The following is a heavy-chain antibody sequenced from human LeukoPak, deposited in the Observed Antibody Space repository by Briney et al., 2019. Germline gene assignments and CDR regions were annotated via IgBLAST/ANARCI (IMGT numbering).Heavy chain of an antibody. CDR2: IYYSGST. D-gene: IGHD1-26*01. V-gene: IGHV4-30-4*01. Sequence: PSETLSLTCTVSGGSISSGDYYWSWIRQPPGKGLEWIGYIYYSGSTYYNPSLKSRVTISVDTSKNQFSLKLSSVTAADTAVYYCARTSTIVGATGAYYFDYWGQGTLVTVSS. CDR3: ARTSTIVGATGAYYFDY. J-gene: IGHJ4*02. CDR1: GGSISSGDYY.